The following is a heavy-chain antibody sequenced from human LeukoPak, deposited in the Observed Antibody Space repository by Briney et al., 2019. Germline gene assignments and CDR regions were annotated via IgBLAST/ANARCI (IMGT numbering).Heavy chain of an antibody. J-gene: IGHJ4*02. V-gene: IGHV3-7*03. D-gene: IGHD5-24*01. CDR2: IKEDGTET. Sequence: GGSLRLSCAASGFMFSSNWMSWVRLAPGKGLEWVANIKEDGTETYYVDSVKGRFTIPRDNAKNSLYLQMNSLRVEDTAVYYCAKEGRSLQTYWGQGTLVTVSS. CDR1: GFMFSSNW. CDR3: AKEGRSLQTY.